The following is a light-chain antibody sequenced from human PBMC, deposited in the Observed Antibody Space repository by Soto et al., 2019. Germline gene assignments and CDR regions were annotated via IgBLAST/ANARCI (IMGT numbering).Light chain of an antibody. CDR3: QQYNDSFPYT. CDR2: AAS. J-gene: IGKJ2*01. V-gene: IGKV1-39*01. CDR1: QSISSY. Sequence: DIQMTQSPSSLSASVGDRVTITCRASQSISSYLNWYQQKPGKAPKLLIYAASSLQSGVPPRFSGSRSGTEFTLTVSSLQPDDFATYYCQQYNDSFPYTFGQGTKVDIK.